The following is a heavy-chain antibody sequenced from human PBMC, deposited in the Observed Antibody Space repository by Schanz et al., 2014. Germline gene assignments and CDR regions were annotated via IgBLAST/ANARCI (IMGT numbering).Heavy chain of an antibody. Sequence: EVQLVESGGGLVKPGGSLRLSCTASGFTFSSYSMNWVRQAPGKGLEWVSAISASGGTTYYADSVKGRFTISRDNSKNALYLQMNSLRAEDTGLYFCARGGSGSHYRLDYWGQGTLVTVSS. CDR1: GFTFSSYS. J-gene: IGHJ4*02. CDR2: ISASGGTT. V-gene: IGHV3-21*02. D-gene: IGHD1-26*01. CDR3: ARGGSGSHYRLDY.